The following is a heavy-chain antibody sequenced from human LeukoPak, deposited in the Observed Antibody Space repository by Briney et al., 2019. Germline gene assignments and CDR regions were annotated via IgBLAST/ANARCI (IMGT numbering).Heavy chain of an antibody. Sequence: GESLKISCKGSGYSFTSYWIGWVRQMPGKGQEWMGIIYPGDSDTRYSPSFQGQVTISADKSISTAYLQWSSLKASDTAMYYCARRDYYGSGSSPDFDYWGQGTLVTVSS. CDR3: ARRDYYGSGSSPDFDY. V-gene: IGHV5-51*01. CDR2: IYPGDSDT. CDR1: GYSFTSYW. J-gene: IGHJ4*02. D-gene: IGHD3-10*01.